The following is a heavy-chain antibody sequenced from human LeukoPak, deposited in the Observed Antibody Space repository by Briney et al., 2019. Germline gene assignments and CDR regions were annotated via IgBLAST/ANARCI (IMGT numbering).Heavy chain of an antibody. J-gene: IGHJ4*02. V-gene: IGHV3-48*02. CDR1: GFTFSTKS. Sequence: GGSLRLSCAVSGFTFSTKSMNWVRQAPGKGLGWVSYINADSGTTYYADSVKGRFTISRDNAKNSLYLQMNSLRDEDTAVYYCASRDYFDYWGQGTLVTVSS. CDR3: ASRDYFDY. CDR2: INADSGTT.